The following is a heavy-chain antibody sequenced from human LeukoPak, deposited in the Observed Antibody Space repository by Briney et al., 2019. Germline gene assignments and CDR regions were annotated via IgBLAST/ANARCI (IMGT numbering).Heavy chain of an antibody. Sequence: PGGSLRLSCAASGFTFSSYAMSWVRQAPGKGLEWVSTISGSGGSTYYADSVKGRFTISRDKSENTLYLQMNSLRAEDTAVYYCAKDIFYSPLDYWGQGTLVTVSS. CDR1: GFTFSSYA. V-gene: IGHV3-23*01. CDR3: AKDIFYSPLDY. J-gene: IGHJ4*02. CDR2: ISGSGGST. D-gene: IGHD2/OR15-2a*01.